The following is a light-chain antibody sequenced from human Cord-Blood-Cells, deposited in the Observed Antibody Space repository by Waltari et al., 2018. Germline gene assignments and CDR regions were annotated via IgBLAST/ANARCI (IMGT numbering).Light chain of an antibody. V-gene: IGKV4-1*01. CDR3: QQYYSTPHT. CDR1: QSVLYSSNNKNY. Sequence: DIVMTQSPDSLAVSLGEWATIPCKSSQSVLYSSNNKNYLAWYQQKPGQPPKLLIYWASTRESGVPDRFSGSGSGTDFTLTISSLQAEDVAVYYCQQYYSTPHTFGQGTKLEIK. CDR2: WAS. J-gene: IGKJ2*01.